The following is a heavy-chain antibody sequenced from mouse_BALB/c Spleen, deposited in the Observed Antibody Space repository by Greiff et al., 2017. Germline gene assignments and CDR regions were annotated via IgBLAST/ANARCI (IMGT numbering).Heavy chain of an antibody. CDR2: INPSTGYT. V-gene: IGHV1-7*01. Sequence: QVQLQQSGAELAKPGASVKMSCKASGYTFTSYWMHWVKQRPGQGLEWIGYINPSTGYTEYNQKFKDKATLTADKSSSTAYMQLSSLTSEDSAVYYCARFYYGNSFAYWGQGTLVTVSA. J-gene: IGHJ3*01. CDR1: GYTFTSYW. CDR3: ARFYYGNSFAY. D-gene: IGHD2-1*01.